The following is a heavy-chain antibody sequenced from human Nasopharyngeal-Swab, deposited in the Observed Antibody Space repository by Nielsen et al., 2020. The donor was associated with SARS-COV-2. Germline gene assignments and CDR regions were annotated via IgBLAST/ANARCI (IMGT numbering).Heavy chain of an antibody. Sequence: WIRQPPGQGLEWVAVISYDGSNKYYADSVKGRFTISRDNSKNTLYLQMNSLRAEDTAVYYCARDPKWAVAGSLRTYFDYWGQGTLVTVSS. D-gene: IGHD6-19*01. CDR2: ISYDGSNK. V-gene: IGHV3-30-3*01. CDR3: ARDPKWAVAGSLRTYFDY. J-gene: IGHJ4*02.